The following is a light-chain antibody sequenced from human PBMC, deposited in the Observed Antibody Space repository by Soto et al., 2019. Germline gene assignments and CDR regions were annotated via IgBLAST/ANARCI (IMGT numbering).Light chain of an antibody. J-gene: IGKJ4*01. Sequence: DIQMTQSQSSLSASVGDRVTITCRASQTMSSYLNWFQQKPGKAPKLLIFAASNLQPGVPSRFSGSGSGTDFTLTISSLQPEDFATYYCQQSYSTPRTVGGGTKVDIK. CDR2: AAS. CDR3: QQSYSTPRT. CDR1: QTMSSY. V-gene: IGKV1-39*01.